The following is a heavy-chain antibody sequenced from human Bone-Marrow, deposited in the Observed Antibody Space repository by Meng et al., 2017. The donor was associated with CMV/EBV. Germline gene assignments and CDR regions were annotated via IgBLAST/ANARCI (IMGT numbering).Heavy chain of an antibody. J-gene: IGHJ6*02. Sequence: GGPLRLSCAASGFTFSSYSMNWVRQAPGKGLEWVSTISPSGGNTYYADSVKGRFTISRDNSKNTLYLQMNTLRAEDTAVYYCARDESRPSDVWGQGTMVNVSS. CDR1: GFTFSSYS. V-gene: IGHV3-23*01. CDR3: ARDESRPSDV. CDR2: ISPSGGNT. D-gene: IGHD6-6*01.